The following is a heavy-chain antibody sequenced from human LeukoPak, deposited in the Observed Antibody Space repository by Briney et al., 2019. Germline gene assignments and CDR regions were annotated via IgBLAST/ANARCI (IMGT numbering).Heavy chain of an antibody. D-gene: IGHD3-22*01. Sequence: SETLSLTCTVSGGSISSSSYYWGWIRQPPGKGLEWIGSIYYSGSTYYNPSLKSRVTISVDTSKNQFSLKLSSVTAADMAVYYCASPGDYYDSSGYYRRVTIDYWGQGTLVTVSS. CDR2: IYYSGST. CDR1: GGSISSSSYY. CDR3: ASPGDYYDSSGYYRRVTIDY. J-gene: IGHJ4*02. V-gene: IGHV4-39*07.